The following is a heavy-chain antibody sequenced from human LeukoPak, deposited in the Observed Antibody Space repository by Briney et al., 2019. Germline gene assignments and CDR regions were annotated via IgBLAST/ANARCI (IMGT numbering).Heavy chain of an antibody. V-gene: IGHV1-2*02. D-gene: IGHD5-24*01. CDR1: GYTFTGYY. J-gene: IGHJ4*02. CDR3: ARVTSRDGYNSPFDY. Sequence: GASVKVSCKASGYTFTGYYMHWVRQAPGQGLEWMGWINPNSGGTNYAQKFQGRVTMTRDTSISTSFMELSRLRSDDTAVYYCARVTSRDGYNSPFDYWGQGTLVTVSS. CDR2: INPNSGGT.